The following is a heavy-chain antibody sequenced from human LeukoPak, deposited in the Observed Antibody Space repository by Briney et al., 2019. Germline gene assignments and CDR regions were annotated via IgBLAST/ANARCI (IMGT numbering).Heavy chain of an antibody. Sequence: ASVKVSCKASGYIFISYGISWVRRAPGQGLEWMGWISGYSGNTNYAQKLQGRVTMATDTSTSTAYMELRSLRSDDAAVYYCARDYYGSARNFDYWGQGTLVTVSS. J-gene: IGHJ4*02. V-gene: IGHV1-18*01. CDR3: ARDYYGSARNFDY. CDR2: ISGYSGNT. CDR1: GYIFISYG. D-gene: IGHD3-10*01.